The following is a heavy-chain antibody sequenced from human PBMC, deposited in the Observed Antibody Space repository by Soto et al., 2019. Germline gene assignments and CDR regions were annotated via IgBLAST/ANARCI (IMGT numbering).Heavy chain of an antibody. V-gene: IGHV3-23*01. CDR3: ARVLTMIVVAQGFDY. D-gene: IGHD3-22*01. Sequence: GGSLRLSCAASGFTFSKYALTWVRQSPGKGLEWVSAINSYEHGPYYIDSVRGRFTISRDNSKNMVYLQMNDLRADDSAVYYCARVLTMIVVAQGFDYWGQGTLVTVSS. CDR2: INSYEHGP. CDR1: GFTFSKYA. J-gene: IGHJ4*02.